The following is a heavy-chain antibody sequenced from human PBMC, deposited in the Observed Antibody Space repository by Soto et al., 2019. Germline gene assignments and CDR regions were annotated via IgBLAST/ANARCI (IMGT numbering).Heavy chain of an antibody. V-gene: IGHV3-23*01. CDR3: AKDPRRGDGYNLDWFDP. J-gene: IGHJ5*02. D-gene: IGHD5-12*01. Sequence: EVQLLESGGGLVQPGGSLRLSCAASGFTFSSYAISWVRQAPGKGLEWVSAISGSGGSTYYADSVKGRFTISRDNSKNTLYLQMNSLRAEDTAVYYCAKDPRRGDGYNLDWFDPWGQGTLVTVSS. CDR2: ISGSGGST. CDR1: GFTFSSYA.